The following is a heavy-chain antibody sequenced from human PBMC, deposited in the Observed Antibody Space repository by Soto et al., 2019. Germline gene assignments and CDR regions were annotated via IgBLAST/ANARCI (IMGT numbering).Heavy chain of an antibody. D-gene: IGHD6-13*01. CDR3: AKVPSIAAAGYLIDY. CDR1: GFTFSSYA. CDR2: ISGSGGST. J-gene: IGHJ4*02. V-gene: IGHV3-23*01. Sequence: GSLRLSCAASGFTFSSYAMSWVRQAPGKGLEWVSAISGSGGSTCYADSVKGRFTISRDNSKNTLYLQMNSLRAEDTAVYYCAKVPSIAAAGYLIDYWGQGTLVTVSS.